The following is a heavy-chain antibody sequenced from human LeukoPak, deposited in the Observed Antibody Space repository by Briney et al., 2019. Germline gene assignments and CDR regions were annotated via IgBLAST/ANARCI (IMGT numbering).Heavy chain of an antibody. D-gene: IGHD6-19*01. J-gene: IGHJ4*02. CDR2: ISGSGGST. Sequence: GGSLRLSCAASGFTFDNYGMSWVRQAPGKGLEWVSAISGSGGSTYYADSVKGRFTISRDNAKNSLFLQMNSLRPEDTALYYCGKDLLAMAGTIGSWGQGTLVTVSS. V-gene: IGHV3-23*01. CDR3: GKDLLAMAGTIGS. CDR1: GFTFDNYG.